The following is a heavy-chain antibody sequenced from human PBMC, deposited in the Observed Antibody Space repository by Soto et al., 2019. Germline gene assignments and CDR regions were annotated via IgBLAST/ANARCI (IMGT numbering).Heavy chain of an antibody. Sequence: GASVKVSCKASGYTFTSYYINWVRQATGQGLEWMGWMNPNSGNTGYAQKFQGRVTMTRNTSISTAYMELSSLRSEDTAVYYCARGQWTDNWFDPWGQGTLVTVSS. CDR2: MNPNSGNT. CDR3: ARGQWTDNWFDP. CDR1: GYTFTSYY. J-gene: IGHJ5*02. D-gene: IGHD6-19*01. V-gene: IGHV1-8*01.